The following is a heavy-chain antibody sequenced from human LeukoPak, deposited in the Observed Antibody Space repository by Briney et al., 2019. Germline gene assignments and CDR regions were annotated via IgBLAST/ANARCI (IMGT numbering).Heavy chain of an antibody. Sequence: GSLRLSCTASGFTFGDYAMSWIRQPPGKGLEWIGYIYYSGSTNYNPSLKSRVTISVDTSKNQFSLKLSSVTAADTAVYYCARRTRIYDSSGYYLVFDYWGQGTLVTVSS. CDR2: IYYSGST. J-gene: IGHJ4*02. D-gene: IGHD3-22*01. CDR3: ARRTRIYDSSGYYLVFDY. V-gene: IGHV4-59*08. CDR1: GFTFGDYA.